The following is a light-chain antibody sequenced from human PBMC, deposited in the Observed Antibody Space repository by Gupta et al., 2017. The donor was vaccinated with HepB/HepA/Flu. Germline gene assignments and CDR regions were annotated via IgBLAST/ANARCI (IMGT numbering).Light chain of an antibody. Sequence: SYELTQPTPVSVSPGQTASITCSGDKLGDKYACCYQQKPGQSPVLVIYQDSKRPSGIPERFSGSNSGNTATLTISGTQAMDEADYYCQAWDSSTVVFGGGTKLTVL. CDR2: QDS. V-gene: IGLV3-1*01. CDR1: KLGDKY. CDR3: QAWDSSTVV. J-gene: IGLJ2*01.